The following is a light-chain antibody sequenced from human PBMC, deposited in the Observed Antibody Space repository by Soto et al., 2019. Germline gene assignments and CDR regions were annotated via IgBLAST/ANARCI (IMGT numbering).Light chain of an antibody. V-gene: IGKV3-15*01. CDR3: QQYNNWPPNT. CDR1: QSVSSN. J-gene: IGKJ4*01. CDR2: GAS. Sequence: EIVMTQSPATLSVSPGERATLSCRASQSVSSNLAWYQQKPGQAPRLLIYGASTRATGIPARFSGSGSGTEFTLTISSLQSEDFAVYYCQQYNNWPPNTFGVGTKVEIK.